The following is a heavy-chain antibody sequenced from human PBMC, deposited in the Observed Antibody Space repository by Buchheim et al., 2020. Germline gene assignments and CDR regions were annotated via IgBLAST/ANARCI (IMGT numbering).Heavy chain of an antibody. CDR1: GFTFSSYW. CDR2: IKQDGSEN. D-gene: IGHD6-6*01. J-gene: IGHJ4*02. CDR3: ARVLSSSSPYYFDY. Sequence: EVQLVESGGGLVQPGGSLRLSCAASGFTFSSYWMSWVRQAPGKGLEWVANIKQDGSENYYVDSVKGRFTISRENAKNSLYLQMNSLRAEDTAVYYCARVLSSSSPYYFDYWGQGTL. V-gene: IGHV3-7*01.